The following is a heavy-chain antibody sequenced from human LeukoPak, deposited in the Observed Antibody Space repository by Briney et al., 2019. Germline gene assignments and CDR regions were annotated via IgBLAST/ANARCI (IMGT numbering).Heavy chain of an antibody. Sequence: SETLSLTCAVYGGSFSGYYWSWIRQPPGKGLEWIGEINHSGSTNYNPSLKSRVTISADTSKNQFSLKLTSVTAADTAVYYCARLTGNYYGSGSYYKGVGKVDPWGRGTLVTVSS. J-gene: IGHJ5*02. CDR3: ARLTGNYYGSGSYYKGVGKVDP. CDR2: INHSGST. V-gene: IGHV4-34*01. D-gene: IGHD3-10*01. CDR1: GGSFSGYY.